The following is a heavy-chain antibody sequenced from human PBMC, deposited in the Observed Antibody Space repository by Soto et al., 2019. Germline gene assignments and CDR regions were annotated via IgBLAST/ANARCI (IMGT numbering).Heavy chain of an antibody. Sequence: ASVKVSCKASGYTFTIYAMHCVLQSPVQRLEWMGWINAGNGNTKYSQKFQGRVTITRDTSASTAYMELSSLRSEDTAVYYCASLVAVAGTKINDFDYWGQGTLVTVSS. V-gene: IGHV1-3*01. CDR3: ASLVAVAGTKINDFDY. D-gene: IGHD6-19*01. CDR1: GYTFTIYA. J-gene: IGHJ4*02. CDR2: INAGNGNT.